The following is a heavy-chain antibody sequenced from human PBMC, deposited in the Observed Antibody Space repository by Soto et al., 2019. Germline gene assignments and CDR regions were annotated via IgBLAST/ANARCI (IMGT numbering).Heavy chain of an antibody. CDR3: AIAAAENYYYGMDV. D-gene: IGHD6-13*01. V-gene: IGHV4-34*01. Sequence: SETLSLTCAVYGGSFSGYYWSWIRQPPGKGLEWIGEINHSGSTNYNPSLKSRVTISVDTSKNQFSLKLSSVTAADTAVYYCAIAAAENYYYGMDVWGQGTTVTVS. CDR2: INHSGST. CDR1: GGSFSGYY. J-gene: IGHJ6*02.